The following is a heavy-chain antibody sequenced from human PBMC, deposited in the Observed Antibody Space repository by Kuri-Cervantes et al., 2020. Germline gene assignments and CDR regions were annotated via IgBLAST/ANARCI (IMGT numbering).Heavy chain of an antibody. D-gene: IGHD3-22*01. CDR3: AREPHYYDSSGYSHDLDY. J-gene: IGHJ4*02. V-gene: IGHV3-33*01. CDR1: GFTFSSYG. CDR2: IWYDGSNK. Sequence: LSLTCAASGFTFSSYGMHWVRQAPGKGLEWVAVIWYDGSNKYYADSVKGRFTISRDNSKNTLYLQMNSLRAEDTAVYYCAREPHYYDSSGYSHDLDYWGQGTLVTVSS.